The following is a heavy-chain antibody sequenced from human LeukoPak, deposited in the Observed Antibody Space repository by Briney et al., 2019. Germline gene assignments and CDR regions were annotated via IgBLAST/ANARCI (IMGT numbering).Heavy chain of an antibody. CDR1: GFTFSSYA. CDR2: ISYDGSNK. V-gene: IGHV3-30*04. CDR3: ARDPERQMVFGVVIRGYYYMDV. J-gene: IGHJ6*03. D-gene: IGHD3-3*01. Sequence: PGRSLRLSCAASGFTFSSYAMHWVRQAPSKGLEWVAVISYDGSNKYYADSVKGRFTISRDNSKNTLYLQMNSLRAEDTAVYYCARDPERQMVFGVVIRGYYYMDVWGKGTTVTVSS.